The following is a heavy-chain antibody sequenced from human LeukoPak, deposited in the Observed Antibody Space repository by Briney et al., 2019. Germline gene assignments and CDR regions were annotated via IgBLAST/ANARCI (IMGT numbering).Heavy chain of an antibody. Sequence: SQTLSLTCTVSGGSISSGSYYWSWIRQPAGKGLEWIGRIYTSGSTNYNPSLKSRVTISVDTSKNQFSLKLSSVTAADTAVYYCAREDGGWVDYWGQGTLVTVSS. V-gene: IGHV4-61*02. J-gene: IGHJ4*02. CDR2: IYTSGST. CDR3: AREDGGWVDY. CDR1: GGSISSGSYY. D-gene: IGHD6-19*01.